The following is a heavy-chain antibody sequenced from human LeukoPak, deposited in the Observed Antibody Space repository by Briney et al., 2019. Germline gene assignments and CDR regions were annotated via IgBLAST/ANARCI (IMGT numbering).Heavy chain of an antibody. CDR2: IIPIFGTA. Sequence: SVKVSCKASGGTFSSCAISWVRQAPGQGLEWMGGIIPIFGTANYAQKFQGRVTITADESTSTAYMELSSLRSEDTAVYYCARGGLKYYYDSSGYYKYAFDIWGQGTMVTVSS. D-gene: IGHD3-22*01. CDR1: GGTFSSCA. J-gene: IGHJ3*02. V-gene: IGHV1-69*13. CDR3: ARGGLKYYYDSSGYYKYAFDI.